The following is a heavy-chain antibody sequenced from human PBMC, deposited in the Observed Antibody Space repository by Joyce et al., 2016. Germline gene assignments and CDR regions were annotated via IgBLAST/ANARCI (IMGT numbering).Heavy chain of an antibody. V-gene: IGHV3-74*01. J-gene: IGHJ3*01. CDR1: GFPFSGYW. CDR2: MRADGSNI. CDR3: VKRNNFDF. D-gene: IGHD1-1*01. Sequence: EVQLVESGGGLVQPGGSLRLSCAASGFPFSGYWMNWVRQVPGMGVEGVAGMRADGSNIQYVDSVKGRFTITRDNAKNTVFLQMDSLRAEDTAIYYCVKRNNFDFWGQGTVVTVSS.